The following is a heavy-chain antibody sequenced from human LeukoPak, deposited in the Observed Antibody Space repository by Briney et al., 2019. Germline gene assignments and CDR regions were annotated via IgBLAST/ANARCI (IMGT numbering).Heavy chain of an antibody. CDR2: ISSSSSYI. Sequence: GGSLRLSCAASGFNFSSYSMNWVRQAPGKGLEWVSSISSSSSYIYYADSVKGRFTISRDNAKNSLYLQMNSLRAEDTAVYYCARDGFFCSGGSCFPPSFDYWGQGTLVTVSS. D-gene: IGHD2-15*01. J-gene: IGHJ4*02. CDR3: ARDGFFCSGGSCFPPSFDY. V-gene: IGHV3-21*01. CDR1: GFNFSSYS.